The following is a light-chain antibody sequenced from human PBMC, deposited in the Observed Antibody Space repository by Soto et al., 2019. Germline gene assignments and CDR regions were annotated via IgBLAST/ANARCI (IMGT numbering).Light chain of an antibody. J-gene: IGLJ2*01. CDR1: SSNIGNNY. CDR2: DNN. Sequence: QSVLTQPPSVSAAPGQKVTISCSGGSSNIGNNYVSWYQQLPGTAPKLLIYDNNKRPSGIPDRFSGSKSGTSATLGITGLQTGDEADYYSGTWDSSLRAGVFGGGTKLTVL. CDR3: GTWDSSLRAGV. V-gene: IGLV1-51*01.